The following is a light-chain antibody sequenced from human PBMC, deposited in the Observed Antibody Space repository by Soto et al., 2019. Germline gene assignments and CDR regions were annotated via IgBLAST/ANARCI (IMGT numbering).Light chain of an antibody. V-gene: IGKV2-28*01. CDR1: QSLLHSNGYNY. CDR3: MQALQTRT. CDR2: LGS. J-gene: IGKJ1*01. Sequence: DIVMTQSPLSLPVTPGEPASISCRSSQSLLHSNGYNYLDWYLQKPGQSPQLLIYLGSNRAPGVHDRFSGSGSGTDFTMKISRVEAEDVEVYYCMQALQTRTFGQGTKVEIK.